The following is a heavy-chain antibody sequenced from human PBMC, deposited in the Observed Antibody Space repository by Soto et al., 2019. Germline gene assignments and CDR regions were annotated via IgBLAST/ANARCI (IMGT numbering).Heavy chain of an antibody. CDR1: GYSFTSYW. J-gene: IGHJ4*02. CDR3: ARGNYDSWSGFYLEYFFDY. Sequence: PGESLKISCKGSGYSFTSYWIGWVRQRPGKGLEWMGIMYPSDSDTRYSPSFQGQVIISADKSISTAYLQWSSLKASDTAMYYCARGNYDSWSGFYLEYFFDYWGQGTLVT. V-gene: IGHV5-51*01. CDR2: MYPSDSDT. D-gene: IGHD3-3*01.